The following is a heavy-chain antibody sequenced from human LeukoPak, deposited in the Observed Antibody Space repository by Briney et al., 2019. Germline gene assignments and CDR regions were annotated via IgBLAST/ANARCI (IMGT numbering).Heavy chain of an antibody. D-gene: IGHD5-18*01. V-gene: IGHV4-39*01. CDR1: VGSVSSTSSY. J-gene: IGHJ4*02. CDR2: VYYSGTT. CDR3: ARRRGGPMVSQVFDF. Sequence: SETLSLTSTVSVGSVSSTSSYWGWIRQPPGRGLEWIGIVYYSGTTYYNPSLERRVTISVDMSRNQFSLELISVTAADTATYCCARRRGGPMVSQVFDFWGQGTLVTVSS.